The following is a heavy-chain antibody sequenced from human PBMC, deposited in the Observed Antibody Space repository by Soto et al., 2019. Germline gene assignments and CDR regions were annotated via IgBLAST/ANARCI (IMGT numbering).Heavy chain of an antibody. J-gene: IGHJ5*02. Sequence: QVQLVESGGGVVQPGRSLRLSCAASGFTFSSYAMHWVRQAPGKGLEWVAVISYDGSNKYYADSVKGRFTISRDNSKNTLYLQMNSLRAEDTAVYYCAREDTAMVSRWFDHWGQGTLVTVSS. CDR1: GFTFSSYA. V-gene: IGHV3-30-3*01. CDR3: AREDTAMVSRWFDH. CDR2: ISYDGSNK. D-gene: IGHD5-18*01.